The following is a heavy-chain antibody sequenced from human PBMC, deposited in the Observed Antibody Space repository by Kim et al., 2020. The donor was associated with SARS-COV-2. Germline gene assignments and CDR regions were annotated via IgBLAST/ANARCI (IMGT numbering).Heavy chain of an antibody. Sequence: ASVKVSCKVSGYTLTELSMHWVRQAPGKGLEWMGGFDPEDGETIYAQKFQGRVTMTEDTSTDTAYMELSSLRSEDTAVYYCATPFTMVRGVIITSRNYFDYWGQGTLATVSS. V-gene: IGHV1-24*01. CDR1: GYTLTELS. J-gene: IGHJ4*02. CDR2: FDPEDGET. CDR3: ATPFTMVRGVIITSRNYFDY. D-gene: IGHD3-10*01.